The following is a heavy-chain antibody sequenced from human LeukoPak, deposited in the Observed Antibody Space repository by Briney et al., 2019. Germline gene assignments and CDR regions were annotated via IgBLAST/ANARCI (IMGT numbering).Heavy chain of an antibody. CDR2: FHNSGTS. Sequence: SETLSLTCTVSDDSISDYYRGWIRQPPGKGLEWIGYFHNSGTSTYNPSLKSRVTISADTSKNQFSLKLNSLTTADTTVYYCTRGAGWLIDYWGQGILVTVPS. CDR1: DDSISDYY. J-gene: IGHJ4*02. D-gene: IGHD3-16*01. V-gene: IGHV4-59*01. CDR3: TRGAGWLIDY.